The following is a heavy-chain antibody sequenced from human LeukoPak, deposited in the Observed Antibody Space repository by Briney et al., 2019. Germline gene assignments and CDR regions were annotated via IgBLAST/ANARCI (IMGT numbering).Heavy chain of an antibody. V-gene: IGHV1-69*05. D-gene: IGHD1-26*01. CDR1: GGTFSSYA. CDR3: ASPVGASDYFDY. J-gene: IGHJ4*02. CDR2: IIPIFGTA. Sequence: SVKVSCKASGGTFSSYATSWVRQAPGQGVEWMGRIIPIFGTANYAQKFQGRVTITTDESTSTAYMELSSLRSEDTAVYYCASPVGASDYFDYWGQGTLVTVSS.